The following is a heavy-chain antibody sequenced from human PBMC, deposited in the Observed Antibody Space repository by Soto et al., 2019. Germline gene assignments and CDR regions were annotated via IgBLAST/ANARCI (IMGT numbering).Heavy chain of an antibody. J-gene: IGHJ4*02. CDR1: GFTFSSYA. CDR3: ASYSNSSYYFHY. CDR2: ISGSGGST. D-gene: IGHD4-4*01. Sequence: PGGSLRLSCAASGFTFSSYAMSWVRQAPGKGLEWVSAISGSGGSTYYADSVKGRFTISRDNSKNTLYLQMNSLRAEDTAVYYCASYSNSSYYFHYWGQGTLVTVSS. V-gene: IGHV3-23*01.